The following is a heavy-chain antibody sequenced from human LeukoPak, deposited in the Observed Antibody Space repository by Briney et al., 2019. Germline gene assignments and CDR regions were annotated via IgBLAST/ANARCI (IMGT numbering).Heavy chain of an antibody. V-gene: IGHV1-2*02. D-gene: IGHD2-21*02. CDR3: ARGYCGGDCYEDGGFDY. J-gene: IGHJ4*02. CDR1: GGTFSSYA. CDR2: INPNSGGS. Sequence: ASVKVSCKASGGTFSSYAISWVRQAPGQGLEWMGWINPNSGGSKYAQKFQGRVTMTRDTSISTAYMELSRLRYDDTAVYYCARGYCGGDCYEDGGFDYWGQGTLVTVSS.